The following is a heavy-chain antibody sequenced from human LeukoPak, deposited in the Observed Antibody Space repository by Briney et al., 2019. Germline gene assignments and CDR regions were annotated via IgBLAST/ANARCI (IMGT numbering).Heavy chain of an antibody. D-gene: IGHD6-13*01. V-gene: IGHV3-23*01. CDR1: GFTFSSYT. CDR3: AKGRTGYIPDS. J-gene: IGHJ4*02. CDR2: ISGNGGTT. Sequence: GGSLRLSCAASGFTFSSYTMTWVRQAPGKRLEWVSVISGNGGTTYYADSVKGRFTISRDNSKSTLYLQMNSLRVEDTAVYYCAKGRTGYIPDSWGQGTLVTVSS.